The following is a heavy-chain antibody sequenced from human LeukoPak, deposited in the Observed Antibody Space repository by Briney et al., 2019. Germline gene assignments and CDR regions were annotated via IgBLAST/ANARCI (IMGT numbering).Heavy chain of an antibody. J-gene: IGHJ3*02. CDR2: INPNSGGT. CDR3: ARGPITMIVVALGAFDI. Sequence: ASVKVSCKASGYTFTSYDINWVRQAPGQGLEWMGWINPNSGGTNYAQKFQGRVTMTRDTSISTAYMELSRLRSDDTAVYYCARGPITMIVVALGAFDIWGQGTMVTVSS. CDR1: GYTFTSYD. D-gene: IGHD3-22*01. V-gene: IGHV1-2*02.